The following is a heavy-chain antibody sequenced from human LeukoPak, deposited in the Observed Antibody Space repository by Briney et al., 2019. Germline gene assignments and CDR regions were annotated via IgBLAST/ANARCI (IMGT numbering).Heavy chain of an antibody. CDR3: ARDIRTRTKDSSGPSLPGYGMDV. Sequence: GGSLRLSCVASGFTFSTYSMNWVRQAPGKGLEWVSSISSSSSYIYYADSVKGRFTISRDNAKNSLYLQMNSLRAEDTAVYYCARDIRTRTKDSSGPSLPGYGMDVWGQGTRSPSP. V-gene: IGHV3-21*01. CDR2: ISSSSSYI. CDR1: GFTFSTYS. J-gene: IGHJ6*02. D-gene: IGHD3-22*01.